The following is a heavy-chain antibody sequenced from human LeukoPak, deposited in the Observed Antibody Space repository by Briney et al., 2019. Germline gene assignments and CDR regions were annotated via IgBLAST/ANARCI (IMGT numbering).Heavy chain of an antibody. CDR3: ARPFRDRKYDFWSGYYGPPRAPPAFDI. J-gene: IGHJ3*02. CDR2: IYYSGST. Sequence: PSETLSLTCTVSGGSMSSSSYYWGWIRQPPGKGLEWIGSIYYSGSTYYNPSLKSRVTISVDTSKNQFSLKLSSVTAVDTAVYYCARPFRDRKYDFWSGYYGPPRAPPAFDIWGQGTMVTVSS. D-gene: IGHD3-3*01. CDR1: GGSMSSSSYY. V-gene: IGHV4-39*07.